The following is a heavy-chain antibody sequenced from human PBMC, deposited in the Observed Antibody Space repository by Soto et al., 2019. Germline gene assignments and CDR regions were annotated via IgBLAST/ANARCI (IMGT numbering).Heavy chain of an antibody. CDR3: VRGRAVAGINDEAFDL. Sequence: QVQLVQSGAEVKKPGASVKVSCKASGYIFSDCYMHWVRQAPGQGLECMGWINPNSGDTIYAQKFQGRVTVTGDPSISTAYMELSRLTSDDTAVYYCVRGRAVAGINDEAFDLWGQGTMVTVSS. J-gene: IGHJ3*01. CDR1: GYIFSDCY. CDR2: INPNSGDT. D-gene: IGHD6-19*01. V-gene: IGHV1-2*02.